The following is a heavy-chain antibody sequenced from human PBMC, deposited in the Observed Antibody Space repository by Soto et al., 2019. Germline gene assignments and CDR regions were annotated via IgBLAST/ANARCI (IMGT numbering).Heavy chain of an antibody. CDR2: ISAYNGNT. V-gene: IGHV1-18*01. CDR1: GYTFSSYH. Sequence: QIQLVQSGAEVKKPGASVKVSCKASGYTFSSYHITWVRQAPGQGLEWMGWISAYNGNTNYAQNLQGRVTMTTDPSTRTAYMELRSLRSDDTAVYYCARDLPPVDSWGQGTLVTVSS. CDR3: ARDLPPVDS. J-gene: IGHJ4*02.